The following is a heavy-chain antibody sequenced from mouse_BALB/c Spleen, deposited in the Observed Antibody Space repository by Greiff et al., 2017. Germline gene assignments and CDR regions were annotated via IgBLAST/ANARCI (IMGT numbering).Heavy chain of an antibody. D-gene: IGHD2-3*01. V-gene: IGHV1-7*01. Sequence: VKLQESGAELAKPGASVKMSCKASGYTFTSYWMHWVKQRPGQGLEWIGYINPSTGYTEYNQKFKDKATLTADKSSSTAYMQLSSLTSEDSAVYYCARSDDGYYAWFAYWGQGTLVTVSA. CDR3: ARSDDGYYAWFAY. J-gene: IGHJ3*01. CDR2: INPSTGYT. CDR1: GYTFTSYW.